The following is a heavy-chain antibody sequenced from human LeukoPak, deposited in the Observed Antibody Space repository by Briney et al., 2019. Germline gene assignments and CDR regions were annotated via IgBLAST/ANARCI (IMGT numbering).Heavy chain of an antibody. J-gene: IGHJ5*02. CDR3: ARDGLELLPYNWFDP. CDR2: ISAYNGNT. CDR1: GYTFTSYG. V-gene: IGHV1-18*01. D-gene: IGHD1-7*01. Sequence: ASEKVSCKASGYTFTSYGISWVRQAPGQGLEWMGWISAYNGNTNYAQKLQGRVTMTTDTSTSTAYMELRSLRSDDTAVYYCARDGLELLPYNWFDPWGQGTLVTVSS.